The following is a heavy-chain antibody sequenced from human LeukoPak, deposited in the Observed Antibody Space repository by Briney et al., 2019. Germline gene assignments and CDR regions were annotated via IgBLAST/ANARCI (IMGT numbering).Heavy chain of an antibody. CDR2: INPNSGGT. V-gene: IGHV1-2*06. Sequence: GASVKVSCKASGYTFTGYYMHRVRQAPGQGLEWMGRINPNSGGTNYAQTFQGRVSMTRNTSISTAYMDLTRLRSDDTAVYYCARGTEYYFDYWGQGTLVTVSS. D-gene: IGHD1-1*01. J-gene: IGHJ4*02. CDR3: ARGTEYYFDY. CDR1: GYTFTGYY.